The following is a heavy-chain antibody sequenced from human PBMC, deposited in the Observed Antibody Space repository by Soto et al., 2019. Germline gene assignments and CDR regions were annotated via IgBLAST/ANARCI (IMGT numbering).Heavy chain of an antibody. V-gene: IGHV3-30*18. CDR2: ISYDGSNK. CDR3: AKEGAPSGLNYYYGMDV. D-gene: IGHD3-10*01. CDR1: GFTFSSYG. Sequence: GGSLRLSCAASGFTFSSYGMHWVRQAPGKGLEWVAVISYDGSNKYYADSVKGRFTISRDNSKNTLYLQMNSLRAEDTAVYYCAKEGAPSGLNYYYGMDVWGQGTTVTVSS. J-gene: IGHJ6*02.